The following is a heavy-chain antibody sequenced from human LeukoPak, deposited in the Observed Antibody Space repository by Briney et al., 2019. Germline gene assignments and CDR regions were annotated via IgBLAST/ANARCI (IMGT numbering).Heavy chain of an antibody. J-gene: IGHJ5*02. D-gene: IGHD4-23*01. Sequence: SVKVSCKASGGTFSSYAISWVRQAPGQGLEWMGRIFPIFGTANYAQKFQGRVTITTDESTSTAYMELSSLRSEDTAVYYCAREVWEDINSPNWFDPGGQGTLLTVSS. V-gene: IGHV1-69*05. CDR1: GGTFSSYA. CDR2: IFPIFGTA. CDR3: AREVWEDINSPNWFDP.